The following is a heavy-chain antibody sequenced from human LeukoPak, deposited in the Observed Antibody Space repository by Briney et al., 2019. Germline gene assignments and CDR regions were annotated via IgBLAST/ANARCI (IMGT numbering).Heavy chain of an antibody. V-gene: IGHV1-18*01. CDR3: ARDTSYDFWSGYRGKYFDY. CDR2: ISAYNGNT. Sequence: GASVKVSCKASGYTFTSYGISRVRQAPGQGLEWMGWISAYNGNTNYAQKLQGRVTMTTDTSTSTAYMELRSLRSDDTAVYYCARDTSYDFWSGYRGKYFDYWGQGTLVTVSS. D-gene: IGHD3-3*01. CDR1: GYTFTSYG. J-gene: IGHJ4*02.